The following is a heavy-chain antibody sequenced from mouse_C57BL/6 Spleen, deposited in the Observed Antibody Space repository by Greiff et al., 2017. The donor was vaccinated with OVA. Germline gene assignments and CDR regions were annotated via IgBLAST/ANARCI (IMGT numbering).Heavy chain of an antibody. CDR1: GYTFTDYE. D-gene: IGHD1-1*01. CDR2: IDPETGGT. V-gene: IGHV1-15*01. J-gene: IGHJ4*01. CDR3: TRRSITTVVSSYYAMDY. Sequence: QVQLKQSGAELVRPGASVTLSCKASGYTFTDYEMHWVKQTPVHGLEWIGAIDPETGGTAYNQKFKGKAILTADKSSSTAYMELRSLTSEDSAVYYCTRRSITTVVSSYYAMDYWGQGTSVTVSS.